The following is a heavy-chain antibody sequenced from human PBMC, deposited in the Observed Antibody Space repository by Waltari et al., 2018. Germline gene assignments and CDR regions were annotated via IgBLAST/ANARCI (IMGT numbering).Heavy chain of an antibody. J-gene: IGHJ3*02. CDR3: ARDGGWAAFDI. V-gene: IGHV4-59*12. CDR1: GGSISSYY. CDR2: IYYSGST. Sequence: QVQLQESGPGLVKPSETLSLTCTVSGGSISSYYWSWIRQPPGKGLEWIGYIYYSGSTNYTPSLKSRVTISVDTSKNQFSLKLSSVTAADTAVYYCARDGGWAAFDIWGQGTMVTVSS.